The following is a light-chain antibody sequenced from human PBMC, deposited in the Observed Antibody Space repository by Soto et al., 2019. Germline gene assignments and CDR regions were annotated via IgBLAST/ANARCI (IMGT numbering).Light chain of an antibody. CDR1: SSDVGAYDY. J-gene: IGLJ1*01. CDR2: EVS. V-gene: IGLV2-14*03. Sequence: QSVLTQPASVSGSPGQSITISCTGTSSDVGAYDYVSWFQQYPGKAPKLIISEVSNRPSGVSNRFSGSKSGNAASLTISGLQAEDEAEYFCFSFTTSWTHVFGTGTQLTVL. CDR3: FSFTTSWTHV.